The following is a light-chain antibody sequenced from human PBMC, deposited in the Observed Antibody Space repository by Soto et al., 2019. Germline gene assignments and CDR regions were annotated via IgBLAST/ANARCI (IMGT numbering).Light chain of an antibody. CDR1: QSISSH. CDR2: GAS. J-gene: IGKJ5*01. V-gene: IGKV1-39*01. CDR3: QQRYSSPIT. Sequence: DIQMTQSPSSLSASVGDRVTITCRASQSISSHLSWYQQKPGKAPTILIYGASNLQSGVPSRFSGSGSVTDFTLTISSLQPEEFATYYCQQRYSSPITFGQGTRL.